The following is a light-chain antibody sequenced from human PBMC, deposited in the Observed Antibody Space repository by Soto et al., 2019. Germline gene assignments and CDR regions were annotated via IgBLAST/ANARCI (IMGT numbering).Light chain of an antibody. V-gene: IGLV2-23*02. CDR3: CSYARSREV. Sequence: QSALAQPASVSGSPGQSSTISCTGTSSDVGSYNLASWYQQHPGKAPKLMIYEVSKRPSGVSNRFSGSKSGNTASLTISGLQAEDEADYYCCSYARSREVFGTGTKVTVL. CDR2: EVS. CDR1: SSDVGSYNL. J-gene: IGLJ1*01.